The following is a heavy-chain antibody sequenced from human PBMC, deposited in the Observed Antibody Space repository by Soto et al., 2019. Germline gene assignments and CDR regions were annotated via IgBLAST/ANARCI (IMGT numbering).Heavy chain of an antibody. CDR1: GGSISSSNW. CDR2: IYHSGST. V-gene: IGHV4-4*02. J-gene: IGHJ6*02. Sequence: SETLSLTCAVSGGSISSSNWWSWVRQPPGKGLEWIGEIYHSGSTNYNPSLKSRVTISVDKSKNQFSLKLSSVTAADTAVYYCARDVAAAGYYYGMDVWGQGTTVTVSS. CDR3: ARDVAAAGYYYGMDV. D-gene: IGHD6-13*01.